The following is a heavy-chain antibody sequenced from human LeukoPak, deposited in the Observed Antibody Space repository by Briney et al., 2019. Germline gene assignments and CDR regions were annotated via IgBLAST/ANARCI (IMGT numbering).Heavy chain of an antibody. CDR3: ARAYNSGWYFDY. Sequence: PGGSLRLSCAASGFTFSRYAMNWVRQAPGKGLEWVSTISISANTHYADSVKGRFTISRDNAKNSLYLQMDSLRDDDTAVYYCARAYNSGWYFDYWGQGTLVTVSS. J-gene: IGHJ4*02. CDR1: GFTFSRYA. CDR2: ISISANT. V-gene: IGHV3-21*01. D-gene: IGHD6-19*01.